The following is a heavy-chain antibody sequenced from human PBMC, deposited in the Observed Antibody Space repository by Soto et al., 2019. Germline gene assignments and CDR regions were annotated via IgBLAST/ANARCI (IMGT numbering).Heavy chain of an antibody. J-gene: IGHJ6*02. D-gene: IGHD2-2*01. V-gene: IGHV4-34*01. CDR3: ARGGGCSSTSCASYDYYGVDV. CDR1: GGSFSGYY. Sequence: PSETLSLTCAAYGGSFSGYYWSWIRQPPGKGLEWIGEINHSGSTNYNPSLKSRVTISVDTSKNQFSLKLSSVTAADTAVYYCARGGGCSSTSCASYDYYGVDVWGQGSTVTVSS. CDR2: INHSGST.